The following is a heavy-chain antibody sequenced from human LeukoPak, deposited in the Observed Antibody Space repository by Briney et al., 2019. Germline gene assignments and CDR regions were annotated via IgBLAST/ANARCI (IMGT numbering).Heavy chain of an antibody. J-gene: IGHJ4*02. D-gene: IGHD1-26*01. V-gene: IGHV4-59*01. CDR3: AREVGAYFDY. Sequence: KPSETLSLTCTVSGGPISSYYWSWIRQPPGKGLEWIGYIYYSGSTNYNPSLKSRVTISVDTSKNPFSLKLSSVTAADTAVYYCAREVGAYFDYWGQGTLVTVSS. CDR1: GGPISSYY. CDR2: IYYSGST.